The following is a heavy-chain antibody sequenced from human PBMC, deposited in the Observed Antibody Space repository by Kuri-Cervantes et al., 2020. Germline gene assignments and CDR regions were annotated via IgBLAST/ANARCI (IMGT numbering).Heavy chain of an antibody. Sequence: GSLRLSCTVSGGSISSSSYYWGWIRQPPGKGLEWIGSIYYSGSTYYNPSLKSRVTISVDTSKNQFSLKLSSVTAADTAVYYCARHHSSGYSSDDAFDIWGQGTMVTVSS. CDR1: GGSISSSSYY. CDR2: IYYSGST. CDR3: ARHHSSGYSSDDAFDI. V-gene: IGHV4-39*01. D-gene: IGHD3-22*01. J-gene: IGHJ3*02.